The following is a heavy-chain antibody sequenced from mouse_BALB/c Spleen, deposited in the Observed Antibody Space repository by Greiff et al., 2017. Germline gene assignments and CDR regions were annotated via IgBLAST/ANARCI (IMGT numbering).Heavy chain of an antibody. V-gene: IGHV5-6-5*01. Sequence: DVMLVESGGGLVKPGGSLKLSCAASGFTFSSYAMSWVRQTPEKRLEWVASISSGGSTYYPDSVKGRFTISRDNARNILYLQMNSLRSEDTAMYYCARVTTVVTKGFAYWGQGTLVTVSA. J-gene: IGHJ3*01. CDR2: ISSGGST. D-gene: IGHD1-1*01. CDR3: ARVTTVVTKGFAY. CDR1: GFTFSSYA.